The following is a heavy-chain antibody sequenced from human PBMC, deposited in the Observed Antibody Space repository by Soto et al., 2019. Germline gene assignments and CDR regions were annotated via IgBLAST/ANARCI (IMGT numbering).Heavy chain of an antibody. Sequence: PGGSLRLSCAASGFTFSSYAMSWIRQAPGKGLEWVSAISGSGGSTYYADSVKGRFTISRDNSKNTLYLQMNSLRAEDTAVYYCAKVGAIAVSTIDYWGQGTLVTVSS. V-gene: IGHV3-23*01. J-gene: IGHJ4*02. D-gene: IGHD2-15*01. CDR2: ISGSGGST. CDR1: GFTFSSYA. CDR3: AKVGAIAVSTIDY.